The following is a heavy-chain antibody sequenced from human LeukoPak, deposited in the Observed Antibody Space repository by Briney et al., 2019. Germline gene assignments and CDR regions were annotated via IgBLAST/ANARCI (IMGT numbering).Heavy chain of an antibody. CDR2: INPNSGYT. CDR1: GYTFTGYY. V-gene: IGHV1-2*02. Sequence: GASVKVSCKASGYTFTGYYIHWVRQAPGQGLEWMGYINPNSGYTNYAQKFQDRVTVTRDTSISTAYMELSRLRSDDTAVYYCAREEANTRIHFDYWGLGTLVTVSS. J-gene: IGHJ4*02. D-gene: IGHD3-22*01. CDR3: AREEANTRIHFDY.